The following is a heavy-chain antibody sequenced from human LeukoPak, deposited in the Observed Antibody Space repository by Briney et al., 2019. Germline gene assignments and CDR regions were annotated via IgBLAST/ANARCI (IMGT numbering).Heavy chain of an antibody. V-gene: IGHV3-23*01. Sequence: GGSLRLSCAASGSTFSSYAMSWVRQAPGRGLEWASAISGSGGSTNYADSVKGRFTISRDNSKNTLYLQMNSLRAEDTAVYYCAKPFSSGYYYGAFDYWGQGTLVTVSS. CDR3: AKPFSSGYYYGAFDY. D-gene: IGHD3-22*01. J-gene: IGHJ4*02. CDR1: GSTFSSYA. CDR2: ISGSGGST.